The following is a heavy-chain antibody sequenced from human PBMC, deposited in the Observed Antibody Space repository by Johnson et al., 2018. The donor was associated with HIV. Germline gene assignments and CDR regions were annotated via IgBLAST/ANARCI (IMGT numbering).Heavy chain of an antibody. D-gene: IGHD3-10*01. J-gene: IGHJ3*02. CDR2: IKQDGSEK. CDR1: GFTFSSYW. CDR3: ARDTITMVRGVVDAFDI. V-gene: IGHV3-7*01. Sequence: VQLVESGGGLVQPGGSLRLSCATSGFTFSSYWMSWVRQAPGKGLEWVANIKQDGSEKYYVDSVKGRFTISRDNAKNSLYLQMNSLRAEDTAVYYCARDTITMVRGVVDAFDIWGPGTMVTVSS.